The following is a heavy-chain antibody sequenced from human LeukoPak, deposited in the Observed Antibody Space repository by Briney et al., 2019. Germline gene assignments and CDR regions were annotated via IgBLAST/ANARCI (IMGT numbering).Heavy chain of an antibody. J-gene: IGHJ4*02. CDR1: GFSLSTSGVG. V-gene: IGHV2-5*02. Sequence: SGPTLVKPTQTRTLTCTFSGFSLSTSGVGVGWIRQPPGKALERLALIYWDDDKRYSPSLKSRLTITKDTSKNQVVLTMTNMDPVDTATYYCAHRRRGGGGLYFDYWGQGTLVTVSS. D-gene: IGHD2-8*02. CDR2: IYWDDDK. CDR3: AHRRRGGGGLYFDY.